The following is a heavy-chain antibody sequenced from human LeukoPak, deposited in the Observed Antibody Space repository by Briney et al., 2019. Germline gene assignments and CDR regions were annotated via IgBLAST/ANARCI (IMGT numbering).Heavy chain of an antibody. V-gene: IGHV4-59*01. D-gene: IGHD6-13*01. J-gene: IGHJ6*03. Sequence: KTSETLSLTCAVYGGSFSGYYWSWIRQPPGKGLEWIGYIYYSGSTNYNPSLKSRVTISVDTSKNQFSLKLSSVTAADTAVYYCARAPRERLIETSSSWSWDYYYYYMDVWGKGTTVTVSS. CDR3: ARAPRERLIETSSSWSWDYYYYYMDV. CDR1: GGSFSGYY. CDR2: IYYSGST.